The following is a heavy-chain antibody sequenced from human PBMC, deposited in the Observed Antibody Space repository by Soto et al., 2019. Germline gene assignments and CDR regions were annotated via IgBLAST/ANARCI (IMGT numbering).Heavy chain of an antibody. V-gene: IGHV5-51*01. D-gene: IGHD1-20*01. CDR2: IYPEDSET. CDR1: GYSFTNYW. J-gene: IGHJ4*02. Sequence: PGESLKISCKGSGYSFTNYWIGWVRQMPGKDLEWIGIIYPEDSETGYSPSFQGQVTISADKSISTAYLQWSSLKASDTAMYYCARQRYNWNASDYWGQGTLVTVSS. CDR3: ARQRYNWNASDY.